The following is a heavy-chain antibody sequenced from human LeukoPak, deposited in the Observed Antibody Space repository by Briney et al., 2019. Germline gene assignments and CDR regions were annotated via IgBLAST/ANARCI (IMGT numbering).Heavy chain of an antibody. CDR3: ARVATPYSSSSISVV. D-gene: IGHD6-6*01. CDR2: ISGSGGST. CDR1: GFTFSSYA. J-gene: IGHJ4*02. V-gene: IGHV3-23*01. Sequence: GGSLRLSCAASGFTFSSYAMSWVRQAPGKGLEWVSAISGSGGSTYYADSVKGRFTISRDNSKNTLYLQMNSLRAEDTAVYYCARVATPYSSSSISVVWGQGTLVTVSS.